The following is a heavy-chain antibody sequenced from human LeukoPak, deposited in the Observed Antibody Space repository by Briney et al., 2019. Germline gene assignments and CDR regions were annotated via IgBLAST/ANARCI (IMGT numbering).Heavy chain of an antibody. CDR2: INPSGGST. V-gene: IGHV1-46*01. Sequence: ASVKVSCKASGYTFTSYYMHWVRQAPGQGLEWMEIINPSGGSTSYAQKFQGRVTMTRDTSTSTVYMELSSLRSEDTAVYYCARDWYYYDSSGYGAFDIWGQGTMVTVSS. CDR1: GYTFTSYY. J-gene: IGHJ3*02. D-gene: IGHD3-22*01. CDR3: ARDWYYYDSSGYGAFDI.